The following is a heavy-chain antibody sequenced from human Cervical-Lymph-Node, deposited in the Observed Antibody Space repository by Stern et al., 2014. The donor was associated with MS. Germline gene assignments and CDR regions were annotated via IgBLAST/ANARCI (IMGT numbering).Heavy chain of an antibody. J-gene: IGHJ6*02. CDR2: IYSSGSP. D-gene: IGHD4-11*01. Sequence: QVQLQESGPGLVKPSQTLSLTCTVSGGSISSAHCWSWIRQYSGKDLEWLGYIYSSGSPHYNPSLGSRISMSVDTSKSQFSLKLSSVTAADTAVYYCARDRRNYYHSVSANFGMDVWGPGTTVTVSS. CDR1: GGSISSAHC. V-gene: IGHV4-31*03. CDR3: ARDRRNYYHSVSANFGMDV.